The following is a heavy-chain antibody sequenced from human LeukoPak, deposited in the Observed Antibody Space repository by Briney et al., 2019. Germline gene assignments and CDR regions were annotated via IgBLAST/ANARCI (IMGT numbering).Heavy chain of an antibody. V-gene: IGHV4-59*01. Sequence: PSETLSLTCTVSGGSISSYYWSWIRQPPGKGLEWIGYIYYSGSTNYKPSLKSRVTISVDTSKNQFSLELSSVTAADTAVYYCARGGYYGSGNDFRFDPWGQGTLVTVSS. D-gene: IGHD3-10*01. J-gene: IGHJ5*02. CDR1: GGSISSYY. CDR2: IYYSGST. CDR3: ARGGYYGSGNDFRFDP.